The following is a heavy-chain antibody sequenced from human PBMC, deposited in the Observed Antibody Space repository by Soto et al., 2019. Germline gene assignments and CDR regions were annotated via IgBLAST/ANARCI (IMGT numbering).Heavy chain of an antibody. CDR3: PRVGYCSSSSCYSHFDY. V-gene: IGHV3-33*07. D-gene: IGHD2-2*02. CDR1: GFTFSRYG. J-gene: IGHJ4*02. CDR2: IWYNGSKK. Sequence: GGSLRLSXAASGFTFSRYGMDWGRQAPGKGPEWVAVIWYNGSKKDYRDSVNARFTISRDNSKNTLYLQMNNLSAEDTAVYYCPRVGYCSSSSCYSHFDYWGQGTLVTVSS.